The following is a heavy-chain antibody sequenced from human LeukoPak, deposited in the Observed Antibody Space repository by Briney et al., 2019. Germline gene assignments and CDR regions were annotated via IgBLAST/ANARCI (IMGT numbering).Heavy chain of an antibody. CDR3: ARDPQTIVVVPAAPPYYHYGMDV. J-gene: IGHJ6*02. CDR2: IIPILGIA. D-gene: IGHD2-2*01. Sequence: GASVKVSCKASGGTFSSYAISWVRQAPGQGLEWMGRIIPILGIANYAQKFQGRVTITADKSTSTAYMELSSLRSEDTAVYYCARDPQTIVVVPAAPPYYHYGMDVWGQGTTVTVSS. V-gene: IGHV1-69*04. CDR1: GGTFSSYA.